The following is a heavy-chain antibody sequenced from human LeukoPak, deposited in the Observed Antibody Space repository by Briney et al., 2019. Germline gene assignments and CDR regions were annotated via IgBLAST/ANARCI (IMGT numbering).Heavy chain of an antibody. CDR1: GYTFISYG. V-gene: IGHV1-18*01. Sequence: ASVKVSCKASGYTFISYGISWVRQAPGQGLEWMGWISTYNGNTNYAQKFQDRVTMTTDTSTSAAYMELRSLRSDDTAVYYCARGRYYYDSSGYHYDGDGDFDYWGRGTLVTVSS. CDR3: ARGRYYYDSSGYHYDGDGDFDY. CDR2: ISTYNGNT. J-gene: IGHJ4*02. D-gene: IGHD3-22*01.